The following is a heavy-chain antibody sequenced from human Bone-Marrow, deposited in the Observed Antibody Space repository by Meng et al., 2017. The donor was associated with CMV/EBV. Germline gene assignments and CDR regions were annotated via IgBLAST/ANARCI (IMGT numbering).Heavy chain of an antibody. CDR3: ARGPARSELSQKYCSGGSCYWFDP. V-gene: IGHV4-39*01. CDR1: GGSISSYY. D-gene: IGHD2-15*01. CDR2: IDYSGST. J-gene: IGHJ5*02. Sequence: SETLSLTCTVSGGSISSYYWGWIRQPPGKGLEWIGSIDYSGSTYYNPSLKSRVNISVDTSKNQFSLKRSSVTAADTAVYYCARGPARSELSQKYCSGGSCYWFDPWGQGTLVTVSS.